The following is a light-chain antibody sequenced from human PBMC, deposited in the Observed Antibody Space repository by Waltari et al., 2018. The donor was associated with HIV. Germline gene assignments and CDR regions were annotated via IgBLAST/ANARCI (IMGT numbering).Light chain of an antibody. CDR2: GNS. V-gene: IGLV1-40*01. Sequence: QSVLTQPPSVSGAPGQRVTISCTGRTSTIGAGYDVHWYQQFPGTAPKLLIYGNSNRPSGVPDRFSGSKSGTSASLAITGLQAEDEADYYCQSYDSRVFGTGTKVTVL. CDR1: TSTIGAGYD. CDR3: QSYDSRV. J-gene: IGLJ1*01.